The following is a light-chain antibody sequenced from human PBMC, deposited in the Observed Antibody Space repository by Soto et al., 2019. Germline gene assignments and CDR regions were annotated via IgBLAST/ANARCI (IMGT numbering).Light chain of an antibody. V-gene: IGKV1-5*03. CDR2: KTS. CDR1: QTIDSW. Sequence: EILMTQSPSTLSVSVGDRVTITCRASQTIDSWLAWYQQRPGKPPNLLSNKTSTVASGVPSRFSGRASGTEFTLTRNNLSPVDFSTLYCQQHHSHSGTFGQGTKLEI. CDR3: QQHHSHSGT. J-gene: IGKJ1*01.